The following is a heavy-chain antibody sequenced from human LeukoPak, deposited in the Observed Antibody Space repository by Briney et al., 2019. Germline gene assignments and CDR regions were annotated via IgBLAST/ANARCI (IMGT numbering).Heavy chain of an antibody. CDR1: GGSFSGYY. J-gene: IGHJ6*03. CDR3: ARGSSWYPYYYYYYYMDV. D-gene: IGHD6-13*01. Sequence: SETLSLTCAVYGGSFSGYYWSWIRQPPGKGLEWIGEINHSGSTNYNPSLKSRVTISVDTSKNQFSLKLSSVTAVDTAVYYCARGSSWYPYYYYYYYMDVWGKGTTVTVSS. V-gene: IGHV4-34*01. CDR2: INHSGST.